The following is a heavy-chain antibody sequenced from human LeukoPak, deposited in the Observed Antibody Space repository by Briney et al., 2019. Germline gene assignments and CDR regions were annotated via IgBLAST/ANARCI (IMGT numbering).Heavy chain of an antibody. V-gene: IGHV1-3*01. CDR2: INAGNGNT. Sequence: ASVTVSCKASGYTFTSYAMHWVRQPHGQRLEWMGWINAGNGNTKYSQKFQGRVTITRDTSASTAYMELSSLRSEDTAVSYCARDPRYQPGPVDYWGQGTPVTVSS. CDR3: ARDPRYQPGPVDY. D-gene: IGHD1-14*01. J-gene: IGHJ4*02. CDR1: GYTFTSYA.